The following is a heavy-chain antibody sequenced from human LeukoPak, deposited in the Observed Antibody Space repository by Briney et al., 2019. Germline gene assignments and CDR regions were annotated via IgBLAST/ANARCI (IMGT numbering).Heavy chain of an antibody. V-gene: IGHV3-23*01. D-gene: IGHD4-11*01. CDR2: ISGSGGST. CDR1: GFTFSSYA. Sequence: PGGSLRLSCAASGFTFSSYAMGWVRQAPGKGLEWVSAISGSGGSTYYADSVKGRFTISRDNSKNTLYLQMNSLRAEDTAVYYCAKLDYSNQEGYFDYWGQGTLVTVSS. J-gene: IGHJ4*02. CDR3: AKLDYSNQEGYFDY.